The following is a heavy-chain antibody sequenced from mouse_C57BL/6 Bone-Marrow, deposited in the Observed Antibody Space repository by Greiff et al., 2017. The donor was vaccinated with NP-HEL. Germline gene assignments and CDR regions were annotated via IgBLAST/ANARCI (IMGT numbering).Heavy chain of an antibody. CDR3: ARRTLTGTGDYAMDY. CDR2: IYPGDGDT. D-gene: IGHD4-1*01. J-gene: IGHJ4*01. Sequence: QVQLQQSGPELVKPGASVKISCKASGYAFSSSWMNWVKQRPGKGLEWIGRIYPGDGDTNYNGKFKGKATLTADKSSSTAYMQLSSLASEDSAVYFCARRTLTGTGDYAMDYWGQGTSVTVSS. V-gene: IGHV1-82*01. CDR1: GYAFSSSW.